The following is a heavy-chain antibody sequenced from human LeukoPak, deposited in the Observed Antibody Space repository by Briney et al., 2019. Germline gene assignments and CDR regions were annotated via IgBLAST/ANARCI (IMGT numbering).Heavy chain of an antibody. Sequence: HTGGPLRLSCAASGFTFSTYAMSWVRQAPGQGLEGVSSISGDGGSTYYAESVKGRFTISRDNSKNTLYLQMNSLRAEDTAVYYCAKRPDCSTTNCFRFEYWGQGTLVTVSS. D-gene: IGHD2-2*01. V-gene: IGHV3-23*01. J-gene: IGHJ4*02. CDR2: ISGDGGST. CDR1: GFTFSTYA. CDR3: AKRPDCSTTNCFRFEY.